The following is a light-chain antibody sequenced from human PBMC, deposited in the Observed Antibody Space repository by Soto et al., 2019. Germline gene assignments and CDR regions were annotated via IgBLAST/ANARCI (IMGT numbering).Light chain of an antibody. CDR3: GSWDSSLSAYV. Sequence: QSVMTQPPSGAAAPGQKVTISCSGSSSNIGGNSVSWYQQLPGTAHKLLIYDDNKRPSGIPDRFSGSKSGTSATLGITGFQTGDEADYYCGSWDSSLSAYVFGTGTKLTVL. CDR2: DDN. CDR1: SSNIGGNS. V-gene: IGLV1-51*01. J-gene: IGLJ1*01.